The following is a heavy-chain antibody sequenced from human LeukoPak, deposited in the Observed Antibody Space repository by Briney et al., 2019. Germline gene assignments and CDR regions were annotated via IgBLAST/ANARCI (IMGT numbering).Heavy chain of an antibody. J-gene: IGHJ4*02. V-gene: IGHV4-34*01. Sequence: PSETLSLTCAVYGESFTGYYWSWIRQPPGKGLEWIGEINHSGSTNYNPSLKSRVTISVDTSKNQFSLKLSSVTAADTAVYYCARDRPRYCSSTSCQRALDYWGQGTLVTVSS. CDR3: ARDRPRYCSSTSCQRALDY. CDR1: GESFTGYY. CDR2: INHSGST. D-gene: IGHD2-2*01.